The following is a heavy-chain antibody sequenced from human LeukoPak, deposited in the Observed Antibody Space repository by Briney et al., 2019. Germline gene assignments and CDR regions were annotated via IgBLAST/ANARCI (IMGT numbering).Heavy chain of an antibody. V-gene: IGHV3-33*05. Sequence: GRSLRLSCVASGFTFNIYGMHWVRRAPGKGLEWVAAIQSDGSRHYYINSVKGRFIISRDDPKNTLYLQMDSLRADDTAVYHCARDDCTTPSCLTTWGQGTLVTVSS. CDR2: IQSDGSRH. D-gene: IGHD1-1*01. CDR1: GFTFNIYG. J-gene: IGHJ5*02. CDR3: ARDDCTTPSCLTT.